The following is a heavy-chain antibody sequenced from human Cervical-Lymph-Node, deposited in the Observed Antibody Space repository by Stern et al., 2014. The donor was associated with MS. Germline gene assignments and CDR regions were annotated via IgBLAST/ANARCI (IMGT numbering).Heavy chain of an antibody. CDR1: GGSISSGGYY. D-gene: IGHD1-26*01. J-gene: IGHJ6*02. CDR2: IHYSGST. Sequence: VQLVESGPGLVKPSQTLSLTCTVSGGSISSGGYYWSWIRQHPGKGLEWIGYIHYSGSTYYSSSLKSRLTISVDKSKNQFSLRLNSVTAADTAVYYCARASGTYAVYYYNYGMDVWGQGTTVTVSS. CDR3: ARASGTYAVYYYNYGMDV. V-gene: IGHV4-31*03.